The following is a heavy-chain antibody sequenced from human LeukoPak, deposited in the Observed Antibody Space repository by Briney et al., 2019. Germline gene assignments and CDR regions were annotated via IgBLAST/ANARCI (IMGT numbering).Heavy chain of an antibody. CDR1: RFSLEDFV. V-gene: IGHV3-49*04. CDR2: IRRRAYGGAA. J-gene: IGHJ4*02. Sequence: GGSLRVSRTNSRFSLEDFVMSSVREPPGEGAGRVGFIRRRAYGGAAEYAASVKGRFIISRDDSKGTAYLQMNSLKTEDTDVYYCSRNGLVDFDYWGQGSRVIVSP. CDR3: SRNGLVDFDY.